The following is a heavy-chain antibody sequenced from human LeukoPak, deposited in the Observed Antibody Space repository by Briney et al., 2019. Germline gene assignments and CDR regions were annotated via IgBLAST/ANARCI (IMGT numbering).Heavy chain of an antibody. D-gene: IGHD2-21*02. Sequence: PSETLSLTCTVSGGSISSYYWSWIRQPAGKGLEWIGRICTSGSTNYNPSLKSRVTMSVDTSKNQFSLKLSSVTAADTAVYYCARGDLAYCGGDCPDDAFDIWGQGTMVTVSS. CDR2: ICTSGST. CDR1: GGSISSYY. J-gene: IGHJ3*02. V-gene: IGHV4-4*07. CDR3: ARGDLAYCGGDCPDDAFDI.